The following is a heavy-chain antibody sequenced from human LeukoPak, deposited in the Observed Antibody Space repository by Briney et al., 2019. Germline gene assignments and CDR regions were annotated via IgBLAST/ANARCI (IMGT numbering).Heavy chain of an antibody. Sequence: PSEILSLTCTVSGGSISSGGYFWSWIRQHPGKGLEWIGSISSSGSTLYSPSLKRRVTISVDTSKNQFSLNLSSVTAADTAVYYCVRADNLNAFDYWGQGTRVTVSS. V-gene: IGHV4-31*03. D-gene: IGHD1-1*01. J-gene: IGHJ4*02. CDR3: VRADNLNAFDY. CDR1: GGSISSGGYF. CDR2: ISSSGST.